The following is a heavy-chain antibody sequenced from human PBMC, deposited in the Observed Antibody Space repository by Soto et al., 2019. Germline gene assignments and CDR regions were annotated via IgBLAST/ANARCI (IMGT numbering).Heavy chain of an antibody. D-gene: IGHD6-19*01. V-gene: IGHV4-39*01. J-gene: IGHJ6*02. CDR3: ARHGPPGSSGWYEEASYYYGMDV. CDR2: IYYSGNT. CDR1: GGSLSSSSYF. Sequence: QLQLQESGPGLVKPSETLSLTCTVSGGSLSSSSYFWGWIRQPPGKGLEWIGSIYYSGNTYCNPSLKSRVTISVDTSKNQFSLKLSSVTAADTAVYYCARHGPPGSSGWYEEASYYYGMDVWGQGTTVTVSS.